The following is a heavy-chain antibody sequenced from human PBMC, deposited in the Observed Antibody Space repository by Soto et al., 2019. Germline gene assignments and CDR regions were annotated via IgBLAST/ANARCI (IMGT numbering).Heavy chain of an antibody. J-gene: IGHJ4*02. CDR2: TYYRSKWYN. V-gene: IGHV6-1*01. CDR1: GDSVSSNSAA. CDR3: AYCRDIYGAFCANFDS. Sequence: SQTLSLTCAISGDSVSSNSAAWNWIRQSPSRGLEWLGRTYYRSKWYNDYAVSVKSRITINPDTSKNQISLQLNSVTPEDTAVYYCAYCRDIYGAFCANFDSWGLGILVTVYS. D-gene: IGHD5-12*01.